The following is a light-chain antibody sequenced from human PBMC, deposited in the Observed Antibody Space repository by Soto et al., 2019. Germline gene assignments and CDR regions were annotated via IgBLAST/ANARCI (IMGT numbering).Light chain of an antibody. CDR1: GSDVGGYNY. Sequence: QSVLTQPRSVSESPGQSVTISCTGTGSDVGGYNYVSWYQQHPGKAPKLMIYDVTTRPSGVPDRFSGSKSGNTASLTISGLQAEDEADYYCCSYADNYSWVFGGGTQLTVL. CDR3: CSYADNYSWV. V-gene: IGLV2-11*01. CDR2: DVT. J-gene: IGLJ3*02.